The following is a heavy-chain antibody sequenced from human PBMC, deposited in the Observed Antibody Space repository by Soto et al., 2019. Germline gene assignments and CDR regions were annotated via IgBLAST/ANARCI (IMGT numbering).Heavy chain of an antibody. V-gene: IGHV1-69*06. CDR1: GGTFNTLS. CDR2: IIPLFDST. CDR3: TTRDQGRFDH. J-gene: IGHJ4*02. Sequence: QVLLVQSGAEGKRPGSSAKVSCKPSGGTFNTLSINWVRQAPGQGLEWVGAIIPLFDSTNYAQKFQDRVTITADKSMDTAYLELNNLRYDDTAVYYCTTRDQGRFDHWGQGTPLTVSS.